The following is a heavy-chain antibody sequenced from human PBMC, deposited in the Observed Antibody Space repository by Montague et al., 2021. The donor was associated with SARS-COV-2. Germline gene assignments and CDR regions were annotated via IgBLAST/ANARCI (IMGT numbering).Heavy chain of an antibody. D-gene: IGHD6-13*01. J-gene: IGHJ4*02. V-gene: IGHV4-31*03. CDR3: ARSESPSYSSSPFDY. Sequence: TLSLTCIVSGGSISSGGYYWSWIRQHPGKGLEWIGYIYYSGXTXYXXXXKXRLSISLDTSKNHFSLRLSSVTAADTAVYYCARSESPSYSSSPFDYWDQGTLVTVSS. CDR2: IYYSGXT. CDR1: GGSISSGGYY.